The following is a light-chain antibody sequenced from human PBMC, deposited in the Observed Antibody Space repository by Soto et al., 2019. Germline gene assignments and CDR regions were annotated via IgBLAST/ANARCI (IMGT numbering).Light chain of an antibody. Sequence: QSVLTQPPSASGTPGQRVTISCSGSSSNIGSNTVNWYQQLPGTAPKLLIYSNNQRPSGVPDRFSGSKSGTSASLAISGRQSEDEADSYCAAWDDSLNGLLFGGGTKVTVL. J-gene: IGLJ2*01. CDR2: SNN. CDR1: SSNIGSNT. V-gene: IGLV1-44*01. CDR3: AAWDDSLNGLL.